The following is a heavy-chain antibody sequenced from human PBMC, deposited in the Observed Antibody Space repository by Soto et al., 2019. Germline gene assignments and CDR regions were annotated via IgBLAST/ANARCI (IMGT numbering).Heavy chain of an antibody. CDR3: ARACSGDSCYVFDY. CDR1: GYTFTSYG. CDR2: ISAYNGNT. Sequence: ASVKVSCKASGYTFTSYGISWVRQAPGQGLEWMGWISAYNGNTNYAQKLQGRVTMTTDTSTSTAYMELRSLRSDDTAVYYCARACSGDSCYVFDYWGQGTLVTVSS. V-gene: IGHV1-18*01. J-gene: IGHJ4*02. D-gene: IGHD2-15*01.